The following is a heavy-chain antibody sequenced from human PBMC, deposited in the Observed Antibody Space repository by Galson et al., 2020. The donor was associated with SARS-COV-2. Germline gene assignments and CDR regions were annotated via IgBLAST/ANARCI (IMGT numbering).Heavy chain of an antibody. CDR3: TTELGMGHAFDI. CDR1: GFTFSNAW. V-gene: IGHV3-15*01. CDR2: IKSKTDGATT. J-gene: IGHJ3*02. D-gene: IGHD7-27*01. Sequence: GGSLRLSCAASGFTFSNAWMSWVRQAPGTGLEWVGRIKSKTDGATTDYAAPVKGSFTISRDDSKNTLYLQMNSLKTEDTAVYYCTTELGMGHAFDIWGQGTMVTVSS.